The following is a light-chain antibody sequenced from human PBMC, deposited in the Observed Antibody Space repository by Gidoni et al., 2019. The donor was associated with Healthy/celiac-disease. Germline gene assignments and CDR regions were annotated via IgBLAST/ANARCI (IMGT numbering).Light chain of an antibody. CDR2: EVS. J-gene: IGLJ3*02. Sequence: QPALTQPPSASGSPGQSVTISCTGTSSDVGGYNYVAWYQQHPGPAPQLIIYEVSKRPSGVPDRFSGSKSGNMASLTVSGLQAEEAADYYCSSYAGSNNSVFGGGTKLTVL. CDR3: SSYAGSNNSV. CDR1: SSDVGGYNY. V-gene: IGLV2-8*01.